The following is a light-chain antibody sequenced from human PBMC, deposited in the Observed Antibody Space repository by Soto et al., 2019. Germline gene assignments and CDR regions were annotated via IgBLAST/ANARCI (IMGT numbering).Light chain of an antibody. CDR3: QVWDTGNDHVV. V-gene: IGLV3-21*02. Sequence: SYELTQPPSVSVAPGQTARITCGGNNIKSKSVHWYQQRPGHAPVLVVHDDSDRPSGIPERFSGSNSENTATLIITSVEAVDEAEYYCQVWDTGNDHVVFGGGTKLTVL. CDR2: DDS. CDR1: NIKSKS. J-gene: IGLJ2*01.